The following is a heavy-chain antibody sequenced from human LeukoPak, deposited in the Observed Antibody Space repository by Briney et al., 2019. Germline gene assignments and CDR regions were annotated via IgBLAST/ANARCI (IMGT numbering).Heavy chain of an antibody. CDR1: GDSVSSNRAA. D-gene: IGHD2-2*01. J-gene: IGHJ3*02. Sequence: SQTLSLTCAIFGDSVSSNRAAWTWIRQSPSRGLEWLGRTYYRSKWNNDYAVSLKSRVTINPDTSKNQFSLQLSSVTPEDTAVYYCARVPAAINGAFDIWGQGTMVTVSS. CDR3: ARVPAAINGAFDI. CDR2: TYYRSKWNN. V-gene: IGHV6-1*01.